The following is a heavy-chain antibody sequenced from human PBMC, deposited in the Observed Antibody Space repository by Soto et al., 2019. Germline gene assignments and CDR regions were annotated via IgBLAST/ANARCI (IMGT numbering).Heavy chain of an antibody. CDR2: ISYDGSNK. CDR3: ARDLGGYYPFDY. Sequence: QVQLVESGGGVVQPGRSLRLSCAASGFTFSSYAMHWVRQAPGKGLEWVAVISYDGSNKYYADSVKGRFTISRDNSKNTLYRQMNSLRAEDTAVYYCARDLGGYYPFDYWGQGTLVTVSS. CDR1: GFTFSSYA. J-gene: IGHJ4*02. D-gene: IGHD1-26*01. V-gene: IGHV3-30-3*01.